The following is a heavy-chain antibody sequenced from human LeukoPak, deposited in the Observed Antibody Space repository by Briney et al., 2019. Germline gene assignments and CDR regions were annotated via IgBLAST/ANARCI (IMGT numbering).Heavy chain of an antibody. V-gene: IGHV3-21*01. CDR1: GFTFSSYS. J-gene: IGHJ4*02. D-gene: IGHD6-13*01. Sequence: GGSLRLSCAASGFTFSSYSMNWVRQAPGKGLEWVSSISSSSSYIYYADSVKGRFTISRDNAKNSLYLQMGSLRAEDMAVYYCARRSSSSWYGGPYDYWGQGTLVTVSS. CDR2: ISSSSSYI. CDR3: ARRSSSSWYGGPYDY.